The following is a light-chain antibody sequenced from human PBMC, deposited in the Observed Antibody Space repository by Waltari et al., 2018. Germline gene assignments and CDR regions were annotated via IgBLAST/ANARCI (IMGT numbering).Light chain of an antibody. Sequence: QSVLTQPPSVSGAPGQRVTISCTGSSSHIGTGYDVPWSQQLPGTAPKLLIYGNSNRPSGVPDRFSGSKSGTSASLAITGLQAEDEADYYCQSYDSSLSGSVFGGGTKLTVL. J-gene: IGLJ2*01. CDR2: GNS. CDR3: QSYDSSLSGSV. CDR1: SSHIGTGYD. V-gene: IGLV1-40*01.